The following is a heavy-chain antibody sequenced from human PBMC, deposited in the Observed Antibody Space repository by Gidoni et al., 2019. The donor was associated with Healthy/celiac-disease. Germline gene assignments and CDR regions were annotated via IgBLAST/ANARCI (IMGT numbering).Heavy chain of an antibody. V-gene: IGHV3-48*02. D-gene: IGHD6-19*01. CDR3: ARGYSSGWYYNWFDP. Sequence: EVQLVESGGGLVQPGGSLRLSCAASGFTFSSYSMNWVRQAPGKGLEWVSYISSSSSTIYYSDSVKGRFTISRDNAKNSLYLQMNSLRDEDTAVYYCARGYSSGWYYNWFDPWGQGTLVTVSS. J-gene: IGHJ5*02. CDR1: GFTFSSYS. CDR2: ISSSSSTI.